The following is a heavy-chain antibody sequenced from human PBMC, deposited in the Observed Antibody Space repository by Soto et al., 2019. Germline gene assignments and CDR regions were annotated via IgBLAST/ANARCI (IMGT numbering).Heavy chain of an antibody. CDR1: GFTFSTYG. V-gene: IGHV3-33*01. J-gene: IGHJ3*02. CDR2: IWFDGSDK. D-gene: IGHD2-2*01. CDR3: ARLYCIAASCYSVGAFDI. Sequence: QVQLVESGGGVVQPGRSLRLYCAASGFTFSTYGMPWVRQAPGKGLEWVALIWFDGSDKYYTESVKGRFTISRDNSRSTVDLQMNSLRAEDTAVYYCARLYCIAASCYSVGAFDIRGQGTMVTVTS.